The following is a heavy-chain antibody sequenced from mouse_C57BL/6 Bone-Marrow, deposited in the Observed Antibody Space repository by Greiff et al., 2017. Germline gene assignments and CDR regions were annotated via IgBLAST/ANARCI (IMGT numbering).Heavy chain of an antibody. D-gene: IGHD1-1*01. Sequence: EVKLMESVAELVRPGASVKLSCTASGFNIKNTYMHWVKQRPEQGLEWIGRIDPANGNTKYAPKFQGKATMTADTSSNTAYLQLSSLTSEDSAIYYCAVYCGCRWYFDVWGTGTPVTVSS. CDR3: AVYCGCRWYFDV. V-gene: IGHV14-3*01. CDR1: GFNIKNTY. J-gene: IGHJ1*03. CDR2: IDPANGNT.